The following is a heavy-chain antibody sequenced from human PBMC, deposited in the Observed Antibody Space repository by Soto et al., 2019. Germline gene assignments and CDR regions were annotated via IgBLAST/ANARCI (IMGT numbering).Heavy chain of an antibody. V-gene: IGHV1-69*06. CDR2: IIPIFGTA. D-gene: IGHD2-15*01. Sequence: SAKLSRSPSCGTFGSYAICWLREAKGQGLEWMGGIIPIFGTANYAQKFQGRVTITADKSTSTAYMELSSLRSEDTAVYYCARGRVVVVVAATQDWFDPWGQGTLVSVS. CDR3: ARGRVVVVVAATQDWFDP. J-gene: IGHJ5*01. CDR1: CGTFGSYA.